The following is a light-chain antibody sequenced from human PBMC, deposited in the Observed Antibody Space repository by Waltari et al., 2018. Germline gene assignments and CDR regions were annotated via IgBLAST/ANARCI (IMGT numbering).Light chain of an antibody. Sequence: QSVLTQPPSASGTPGQRVTISCSGSSSNIGSNTVNWYQQIPGTAPKLLIYSNNQRPSGVPDRISGSKSGPSASLASSGLQSEDEADYYCAAWHDSLNGPVFGGGTKLTVL. CDR1: SSNIGSNT. CDR2: SNN. J-gene: IGLJ3*02. V-gene: IGLV1-44*01. CDR3: AAWHDSLNGPV.